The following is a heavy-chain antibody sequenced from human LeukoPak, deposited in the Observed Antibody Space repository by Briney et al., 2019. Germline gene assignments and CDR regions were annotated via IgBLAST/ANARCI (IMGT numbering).Heavy chain of an antibody. V-gene: IGHV3-13*01. CDR1: GFTFSSYD. J-gene: IGHJ4*02. CDR3: ARAHPGDYGDFQFDY. CDR2: IGTAGDT. D-gene: IGHD4-17*01. Sequence: GGSLRLSCAASGFTFSSYDMHWVRQATGKGLEWVSGIGTAGDTYYPGSVKGRFTISRENAKNSLYLQMNSLRAEDTAVYYCARAHPGDYGDFQFDYWGQGTLVTVSS.